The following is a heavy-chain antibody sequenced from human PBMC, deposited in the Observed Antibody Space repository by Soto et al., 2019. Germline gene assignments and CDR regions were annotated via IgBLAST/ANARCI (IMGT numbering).Heavy chain of an antibody. J-gene: IGHJ6*02. CDR1: GFTFSSYA. Sequence: PGGSLRLSCAASGFTFSSYAMHWVRQAPGKGLEWVAVISYDGSNKYYADSVKGRFTISRDNPKNTLYLQMNSLRAEDTAVYYCARDLGTRGYSYDYYYYYGMDVWGQGTTVTVSS. V-gene: IGHV3-30-3*01. CDR2: ISYDGSNK. D-gene: IGHD5-18*01. CDR3: ARDLGTRGYSYDYYYYYGMDV.